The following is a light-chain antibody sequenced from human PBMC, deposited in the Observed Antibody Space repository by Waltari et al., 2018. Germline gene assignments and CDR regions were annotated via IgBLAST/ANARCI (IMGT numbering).Light chain of an antibody. V-gene: IGKV1-39*01. Sequence: DIQMTQSPFSLSASVGDRVTVTCRASQSIRSNLNWYQQKPGKAPKLRIYAASSLQRGVPSRFSGSGSGTEFILTISSLQPEDFATYYCQQSYSAPYTFGQGTKLEIK. CDR3: QQSYSAPYT. CDR2: AAS. J-gene: IGKJ2*01. CDR1: QSIRSN.